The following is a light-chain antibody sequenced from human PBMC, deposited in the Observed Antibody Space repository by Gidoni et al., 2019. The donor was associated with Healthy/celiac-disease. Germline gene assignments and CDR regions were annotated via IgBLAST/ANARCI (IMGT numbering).Light chain of an antibody. J-gene: IGKJ1*01. CDR2: GAS. V-gene: IGKV3-20*01. Sequence: ELALTPSPGTLSLSPGQRATLSSRASQSVSRSYLAWYQQKPGQAPRLLIDGASSRATGIPDRCSGSGSGTDFTLTISRLEPEDSAVYYCQQYGSSPLWTFGQGTKVEIK. CDR1: QSVSRSY. CDR3: QQYGSSPLWT.